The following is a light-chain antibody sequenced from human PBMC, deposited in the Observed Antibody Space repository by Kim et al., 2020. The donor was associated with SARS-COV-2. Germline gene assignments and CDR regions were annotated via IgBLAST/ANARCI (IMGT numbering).Light chain of an antibody. CDR1: QSVSSY. CDR2: DAS. J-gene: IGKJ4*01. CDR3: QQRSDWLT. Sequence: DSVLTQSPATLSLSPGERATLSCRASQSVSSYLAWYQQKPGQAPRLLIYDASNRATGIPARFSGSGSWTDFTLTISSLEPEDVAVYYCQQRSDWLTFGGGTKVDIK. V-gene: IGKV3-11*01.